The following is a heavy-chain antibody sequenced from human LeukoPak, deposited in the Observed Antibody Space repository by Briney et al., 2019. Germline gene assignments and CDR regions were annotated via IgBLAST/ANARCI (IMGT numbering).Heavy chain of an antibody. CDR2: ISSSGTYI. V-gene: IGHV3-21*01. Sequence: GGSLRLSCAASGFTFSSYTMNWVRQAPGKGLEWVSSISSSGTYIYHADSVKGRFTISRDNAKNSLYLQMNSLRAEDTAVYYCARGTTVVTPTHFDYWGQGTLVTVSS. D-gene: IGHD4-23*01. J-gene: IGHJ4*02. CDR1: GFTFSSYT. CDR3: ARGTTVVTPTHFDY.